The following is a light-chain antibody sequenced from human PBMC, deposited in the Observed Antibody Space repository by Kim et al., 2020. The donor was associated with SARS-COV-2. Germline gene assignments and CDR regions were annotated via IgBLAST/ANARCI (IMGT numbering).Light chain of an antibody. CDR1: SSNIGRNT. CDR3: AAWDDSLNGLV. J-gene: IGLJ2*01. CDR2: YNN. V-gene: IGLV1-44*01. Sequence: ELTQPPSASGTPGQRVTISCSGSSSNIGRNTVNWYQQFPGTAPKLLIYYNNQRPSGVPDRFSGSKSGTSASLAISGLQSDDESDYYCAAWDDSLNGLVFGGGTKLTVL.